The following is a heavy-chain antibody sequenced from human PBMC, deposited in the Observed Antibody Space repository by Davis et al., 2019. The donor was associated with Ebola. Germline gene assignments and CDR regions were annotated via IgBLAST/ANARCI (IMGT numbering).Heavy chain of an antibody. CDR2: TRNKANSYTT. Sequence: SLKISCASSGFTFSDHYMDWVRQAPGKGLEWVGRTRNKANSYTTEYAASVKGRFTISRDDSKNSLYLQMNSLKTEDTAVYYCARVSDYGMDVWGQGTTVTVSS. J-gene: IGHJ6*02. V-gene: IGHV3-72*01. CDR3: ARVSDYGMDV. CDR1: GFTFSDHY.